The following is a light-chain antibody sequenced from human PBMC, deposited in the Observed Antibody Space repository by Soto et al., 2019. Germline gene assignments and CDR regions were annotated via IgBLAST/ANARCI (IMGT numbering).Light chain of an antibody. V-gene: IGKV4-1*01. CDR3: QQYYSTPRT. CDR1: QSLLYSSDNKNY. CDR2: WAS. J-gene: IGKJ1*01. Sequence: DIVLTQSPDSLAVSLGERATINCKSSQSLLYSSDNKNYLAWYQQKPRQPPKLLIYWASTRESGVPDRFSGSGSGTDFTLTISSLQAEDVAVYYCQQYYSTPRTFGQGTKVEI.